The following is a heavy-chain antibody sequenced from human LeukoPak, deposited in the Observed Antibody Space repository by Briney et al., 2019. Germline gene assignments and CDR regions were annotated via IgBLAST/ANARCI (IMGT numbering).Heavy chain of an antibody. D-gene: IGHD3-16*01. CDR1: GGSISGYY. CDR2: LYNSGST. CDR3: ARGFGGSYTLGY. Sequence: SETLSLTCTVSGGSISGYYGSWIRQPPGKGLEWIGCLYNSGSTNYNPSLKSRVTISLDTSKNQFSLKLGSVTAADTAVYYCARGFGGSYTLGYWGQGTLVTVSS. J-gene: IGHJ4*02. V-gene: IGHV4-59*01.